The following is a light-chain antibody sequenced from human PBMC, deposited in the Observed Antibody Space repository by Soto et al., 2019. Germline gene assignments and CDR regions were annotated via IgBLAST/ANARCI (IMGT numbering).Light chain of an antibody. Sequence: QSALSQPASVSGSPGQSITISCTGTNSDVGGYNYVSWYQHHPGKAPKLMIYDVSTRPSGVSNRFSGSKSGNTASLTISGLQAEDEADYYCSSYTSSNTEVFGTGTKVTVL. J-gene: IGLJ1*01. CDR3: SSYTSSNTEV. CDR1: NSDVGGYNY. V-gene: IGLV2-14*03. CDR2: DVS.